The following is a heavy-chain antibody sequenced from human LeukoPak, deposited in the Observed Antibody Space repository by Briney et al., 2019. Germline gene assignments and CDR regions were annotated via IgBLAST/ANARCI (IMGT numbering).Heavy chain of an antibody. CDR3: ARDRAYYYDSSGYYYFDH. CDR1: GFTVSSNY. CDR2: ISFSGSPT. D-gene: IGHD3-22*01. Sequence: GGSLRLSCAASGFTVSSNYMSWIRQAPGKGLEWVSYISFSGSPTQYADSVKGRFTIPRDNAKNSLYLQMNSLRDEDTAVYYCARDRAYYYDSSGYYYFDHWGQGTLVTVSS. V-gene: IGHV3-11*01. J-gene: IGHJ4*02.